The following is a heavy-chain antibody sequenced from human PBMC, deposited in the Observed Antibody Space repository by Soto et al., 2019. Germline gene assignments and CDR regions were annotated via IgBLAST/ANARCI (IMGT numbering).Heavy chain of an antibody. J-gene: IGHJ6*03. D-gene: IGHD3-3*01. CDR3: ARGKYYDFWSSYYYYYYMDV. Sequence: ASETLSLTCAVYGGSFSGYYWIWIRQPPGKGLEWIGEINHSGSTNYNPSLKSRVTISVDTSKNQFSLKLSSVTAADTAVYYCARGKYYDFWSSYYYYYYMDVWGKGTTVTVSS. CDR1: GGSFSGYY. CDR2: INHSGST. V-gene: IGHV4-34*01.